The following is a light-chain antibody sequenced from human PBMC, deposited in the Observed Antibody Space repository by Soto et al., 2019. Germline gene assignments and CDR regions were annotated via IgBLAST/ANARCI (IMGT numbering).Light chain of an antibody. CDR3: KHYNIYSAA. CDR2: DAS. CDR1: QSISSW. V-gene: IGKV1-5*01. Sequence: DIQMTQSPSTLSASVGDRVTITCRASQSISSWLAWYQQKPGKAPKLLIYDASSLESGVPSRFSGSGSGTEFTLTISSRQLNIFPTSSCKHYNIYSAALGQGTRVDIK. J-gene: IGKJ2*01.